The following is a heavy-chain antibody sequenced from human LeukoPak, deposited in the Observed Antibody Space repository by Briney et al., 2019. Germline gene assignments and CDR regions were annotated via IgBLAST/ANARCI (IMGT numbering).Heavy chain of an antibody. Sequence: AASVKVSCKASGYTFTSYGISWVRQAPGQGLEWMGWISAYNGNTNYAQKLQGRVTMTTDTSTSTAYMELRSLRSDDTAVYYCARGGYYYDSSGYLDYWGQGTLVTVSS. V-gene: IGHV1-18*01. CDR3: ARGGYYYDSSGYLDY. CDR2: ISAYNGNT. D-gene: IGHD3-22*01. J-gene: IGHJ4*02. CDR1: GYTFTSYG.